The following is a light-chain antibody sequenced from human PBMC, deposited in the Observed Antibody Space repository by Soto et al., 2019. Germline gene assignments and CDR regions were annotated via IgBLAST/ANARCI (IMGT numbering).Light chain of an antibody. CDR3: VLYMGSGISG. J-gene: IGLJ3*02. CDR2: HPN. CDR1: SGSVSTSYY. V-gene: IGLV8-61*01. Sequence: QTVVTQEPSFSVSPGGTVTLTCGLSSGSVSTSYYPSWYQQTPGQAPRTLIYHPNTRSSGVPGRFSGSILGNKAALTIAGAQADDEAGYYCVLYMGSGISGFGGETKLTVL.